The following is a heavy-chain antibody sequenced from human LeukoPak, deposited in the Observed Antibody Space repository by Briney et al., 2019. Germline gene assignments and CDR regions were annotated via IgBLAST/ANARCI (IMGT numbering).Heavy chain of an antibody. D-gene: IGHD3-9*01. Sequence: PSETLSLTCTVSGGSISSYYWSWIRQPPGKGLEWIGYIYYSGSTNYNPSLKSRVTISVDTSKNQFSLKLSSVTAADTAVYYCARGLGYYDILTGYYPTEYYFDYWGQGTLVTVSS. J-gene: IGHJ4*02. V-gene: IGHV4-59*01. CDR2: IYYSGST. CDR1: GGSISSYY. CDR3: ARGLGYYDILTGYYPTEYYFDY.